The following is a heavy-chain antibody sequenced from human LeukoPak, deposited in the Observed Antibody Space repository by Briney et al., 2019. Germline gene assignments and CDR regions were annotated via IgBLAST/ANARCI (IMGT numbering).Heavy chain of an antibody. CDR1: GGSISSYY. CDR3: ARGHFWSGYYPYFDY. CDR2: IYYSGSS. Sequence: SETLSLTCTVSGGSISSYYWSWIRQPPGKGLEWVGYIYYSGSSNYNPSPKSRVTISVNTAKNQFFLKLSSAAAADTAVYYCARGHFWSGYYPYFDYWGQGTLVTVSS. V-gene: IGHV4-59*01. D-gene: IGHD3-3*02. J-gene: IGHJ4*02.